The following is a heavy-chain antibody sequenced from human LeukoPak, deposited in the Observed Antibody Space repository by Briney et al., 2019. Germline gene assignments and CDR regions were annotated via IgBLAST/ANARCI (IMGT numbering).Heavy chain of an antibody. CDR2: IIPIFGTA. CDR1: GGTFSSYA. Sequence: SVKVSCKASGGTFSSYAISWVRQAPGQGLEWMGGIIPIFGTANYAQKFQGRVTITTDESTSTAYMELSSLRSEDTAVYYCASRSGDFGGPYYYYMYVWGKGTTVTVSS. V-gene: IGHV1-69*05. J-gene: IGHJ6*03. D-gene: IGHD3-3*01. CDR3: ASRSGDFGGPYYYYMYV.